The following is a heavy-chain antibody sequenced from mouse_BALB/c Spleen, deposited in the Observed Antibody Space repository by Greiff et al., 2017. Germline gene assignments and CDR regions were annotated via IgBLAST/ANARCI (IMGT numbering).Heavy chain of an antibody. CDR3: ARGYYYGISRDYSDS. J-gene: IGHJ2*01. V-gene: IGHV1S137*01. D-gene: IGHD1-1*01. CDR2: ISTYYGDA. Sequence: QVQLQQSGAELVRPGVSVKISCKGSGYTFTDYAMHWVKQSHAKSLEWIGVISTYYGDASYNQKFKGKATMTVDKSSSTAYMELARLTSEDSAIYYCARGYYYGISRDYSDSWGQGTTLTLSS. CDR1: GYTFTDYA.